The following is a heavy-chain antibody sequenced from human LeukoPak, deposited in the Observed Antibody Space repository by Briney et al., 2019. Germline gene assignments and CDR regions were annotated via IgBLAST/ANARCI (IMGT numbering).Heavy chain of an antibody. CDR1: GGSISSYY. Sequence: PSETLSLTCTVSGGSISSYYWSWIRQPPGKGLEWIGYIYYSGSTKYNPSLKSRVTISVDTSKNQFSVKLSSVTAAETAVYYCARGSFSGIHLFPSDYWGQGTLVTVSS. V-gene: IGHV4-59*01. D-gene: IGHD5-18*01. CDR3: ARGSFSGIHLFPSDY. CDR2: IYYSGST. J-gene: IGHJ4*02.